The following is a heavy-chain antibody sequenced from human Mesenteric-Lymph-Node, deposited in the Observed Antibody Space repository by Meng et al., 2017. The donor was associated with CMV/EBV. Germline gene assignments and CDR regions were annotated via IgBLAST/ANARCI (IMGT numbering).Heavy chain of an antibody. Sequence: VGLVESGGGLVQPGGSLRLSCAASGFNVRDKYMSWVRQAPGKGLEWVCIIYRGDNTYYIDSVKDRFTVSRDNSKNTMYLQMNSLRVEDTAVYYCTGDSVSNPNLDYWGQGTLVTVSS. CDR1: GFNVRDKY. CDR3: TGDSVSNPNLDY. J-gene: IGHJ4*02. D-gene: IGHD3-10*01. V-gene: IGHV3-66*01. CDR2: IYRGDNT.